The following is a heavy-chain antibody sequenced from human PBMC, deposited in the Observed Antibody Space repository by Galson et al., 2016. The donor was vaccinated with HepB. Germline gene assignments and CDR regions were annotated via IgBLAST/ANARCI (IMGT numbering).Heavy chain of an antibody. Sequence: SVKVSCKASGGTFSSYAISWVRQAPGQGLEWMGGIIPIFGTANYAQKFQGRVTITADESTSTAYMERSSLRSEDTAVYYCAGGTGSYWGQMYWGQGTLVTVSS. D-gene: IGHD1-26*01. V-gene: IGHV1-69*13. CDR3: AGGTGSYWGQMY. J-gene: IGHJ4*02. CDR2: IIPIFGTA. CDR1: GGTFSSYA.